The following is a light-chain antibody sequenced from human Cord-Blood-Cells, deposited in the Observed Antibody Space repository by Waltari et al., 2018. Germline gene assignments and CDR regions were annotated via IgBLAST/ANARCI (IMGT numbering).Light chain of an antibody. CDR2: EVS. CDR3: SSYTSSSTYV. CDR1: SSDVGGYNY. J-gene: IGLJ1*01. V-gene: IGLV2-14*01. Sequence: QSALTEPASVSGSPGQSITISCTGTSSDVGGYNYVSWYQQHPGKAPKLMNYEVSKRPSGVSNRFSCSKSGNTASRTISGLQAEYEADYYCSSYTSSSTYVFGTVTKVTVL.